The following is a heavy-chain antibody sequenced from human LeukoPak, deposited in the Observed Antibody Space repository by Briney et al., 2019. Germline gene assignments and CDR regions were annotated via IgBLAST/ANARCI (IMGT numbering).Heavy chain of an antibody. CDR2: MNPNSGNT. CDR3: ARGLIVGALRPPGY. V-gene: IGHV1-8*01. D-gene: IGHD1-26*01. CDR1: GYTFTSYD. J-gene: IGHJ4*02. Sequence: AAVKVSCKASGYTFTSYDINWVRQATGQGLEWMGWMNPNSGNTGYAQKFQGRVTMTRNTSISTAYMELSSLRSEDTAVYYCARGLIVGALRPPGYWGQGTLVTVSS.